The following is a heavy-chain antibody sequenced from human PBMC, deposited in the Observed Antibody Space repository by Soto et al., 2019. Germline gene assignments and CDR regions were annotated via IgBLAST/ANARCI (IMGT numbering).Heavy chain of an antibody. CDR3: ARDGGYDASVSLYGMDV. V-gene: IGHV1-3*01. Sequence: ASVKVSCKASGYTFTIYAMHWVRQPPGQRLEWMGWINAGNGNTKYSQKFQGRVTITRDTSASTAYMELSSLRSEDTAVYYCARDGGYDASVSLYGMDVWGQGTTVTSP. CDR1: GYTFTIYA. D-gene: IGHD5-12*01. CDR2: INAGNGNT. J-gene: IGHJ6*02.